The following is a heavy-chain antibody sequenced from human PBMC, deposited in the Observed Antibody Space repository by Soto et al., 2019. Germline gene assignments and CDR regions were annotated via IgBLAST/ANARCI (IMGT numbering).Heavy chain of an antibody. CDR1: GYTFTGYY. D-gene: IGHD6-13*01. J-gene: IGHJ4*02. CDR2: INPNSGGT. Sequence: ASVKVSCKASGYTFTGYYMHWVRQAPGQGLEWMGWINPNSGGTNYAQKFQGRVTMTRDTSISTAYMELSRLRSDDKAVYYCARARGRYSSSWYLFDYWGQGTLVTVSS. CDR3: ARARGRYSSSWYLFDY. V-gene: IGHV1-2*02.